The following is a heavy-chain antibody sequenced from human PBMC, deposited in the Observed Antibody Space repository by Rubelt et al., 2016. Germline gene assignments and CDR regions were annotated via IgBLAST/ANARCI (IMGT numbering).Heavy chain of an antibody. CDR2: INPSGGST. D-gene: IGHD6-6*01. Sequence: VKVSCKASGYTFTSYYMHWVRQAPGQGLEWMGIINPSGGSTSYAQKFQGRVTMTRDTSTSTVYMELSSLRSEDTAVYYCARDGSTSSSNWVWFDPWGQGTLVTVSS. J-gene: IGHJ5*02. CDR1: GYTFTSYY. CDR3: ARDGSTSSSNWVWFDP. V-gene: IGHV1-46*01.